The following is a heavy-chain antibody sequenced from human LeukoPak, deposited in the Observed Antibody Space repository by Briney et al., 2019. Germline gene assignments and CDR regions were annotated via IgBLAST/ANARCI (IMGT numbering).Heavy chain of an antibody. V-gene: IGHV4-39*07. CDR3: ARGLRRRSMIVVPRRAHWFDP. CDR2: IYYSGST. CDR1: GGSISSSSYY. Sequence: SETLSLTCTVSGGSISSSSYYWGWTRQPPGKGLEWIGSIYYSGSTYYNPSLKSRVTISVDTSKNQFSLKLSSVTAADTAVYYCARGLRRRSMIVVPRRAHWFDPWGQGTLVTVSS. J-gene: IGHJ5*02. D-gene: IGHD3-22*01.